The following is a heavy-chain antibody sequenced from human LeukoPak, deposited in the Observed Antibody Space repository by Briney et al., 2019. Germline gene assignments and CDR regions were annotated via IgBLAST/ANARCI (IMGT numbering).Heavy chain of an antibody. Sequence: KPSETLSLTCTVSGGSISSGGYYWSWIRQHPGKGLEWIGYIYYSGSTYYNPSLKSRVTISVDTSKNQFSLKLSSVTAADTAVYYCARGSTYSNYAGHWFDPWGQGTLVTVSS. CDR3: ARGSTYSNYAGHWFDP. J-gene: IGHJ5*02. CDR2: IYYSGST. CDR1: GGSISSGGYY. V-gene: IGHV4-31*03. D-gene: IGHD4-11*01.